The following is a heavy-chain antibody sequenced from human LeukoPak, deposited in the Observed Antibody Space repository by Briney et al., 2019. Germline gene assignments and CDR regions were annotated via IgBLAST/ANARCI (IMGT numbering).Heavy chain of an antibody. J-gene: IGHJ4*02. V-gene: IGHV4-59*08. Sequence: PSETLSLTCTVSGGSISNYYWSWIRQPPGKGLEGMGYIYYSASTNYNPSLKSQVTISLDTSKNQFSLKLSSVPAADTAVYYCARHVPSRSSRWYSFEYWGQGILVTVSS. CDR2: IYYSAST. D-gene: IGHD6-13*01. CDR1: GGSISNYY. CDR3: ARHVPSRSSRWYSFEY.